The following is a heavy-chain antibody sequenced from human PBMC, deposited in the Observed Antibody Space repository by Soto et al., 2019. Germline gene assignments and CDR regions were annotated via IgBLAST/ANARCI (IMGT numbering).Heavy chain of an antibody. CDR2: IIPIFGTA. V-gene: IGHV1-69*13. CDR3: ATGVATIRHYYYGMDV. CDR1: GGTFSSYA. D-gene: IGHD5-12*01. Sequence: RASVKVSCKASGGTFSSYAISWVRQAPGQGLEWMGGIIPIFGTANYAQKFQGRVTITADESTSTAYMELSSLRSEDTAVYYCATGVATIRHYYYGMDVWGQGTTVTVSS. J-gene: IGHJ6*02.